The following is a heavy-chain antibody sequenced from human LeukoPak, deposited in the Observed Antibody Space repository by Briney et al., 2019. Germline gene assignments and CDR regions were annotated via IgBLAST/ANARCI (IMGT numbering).Heavy chain of an antibody. CDR2: IYTSGST. J-gene: IGHJ4*02. V-gene: IGHV4-39*07. CDR1: GGSISSSSYY. CDR3: ARVGIAMVLDY. Sequence: SETLSLTCTVSGGSISSSSYYWGWIRQPPGKGLEWIGGIYTSGSTNYNPSLKSRVTISVDTSKNQFSLKLSSVTAADTAVYYCARVGIAMVLDYWGQGTLVTVSS. D-gene: IGHD5-18*01.